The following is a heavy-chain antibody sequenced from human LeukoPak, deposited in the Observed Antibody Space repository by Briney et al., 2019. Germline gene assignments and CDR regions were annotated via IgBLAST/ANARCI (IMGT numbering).Heavy chain of an antibody. CDR2: IYSGGST. CDR1: GFTVSSNF. J-gene: IGHJ3*02. V-gene: IGHV3-66*01. D-gene: IGHD2-15*01. CDR3: ARGGVVVAAIDAFDI. Sequence: GWPVRLSCAASGFTVSSNFMSWVRQAPGKGLEWVSLIYSGGSTYYADSVKGRFTISRDISKNTLFLQLNSLRAEDTAVYYCARGGVVVAAIDAFDIWGQGTLVTVSS.